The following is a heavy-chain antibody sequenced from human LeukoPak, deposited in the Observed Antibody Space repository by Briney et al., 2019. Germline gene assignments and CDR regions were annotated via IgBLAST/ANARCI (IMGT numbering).Heavy chain of an antibody. D-gene: IGHD2-15*01. CDR1: GGSFSGYY. Sequence: PSETLSLTCAVYGGSFSGYYWSWIRQPPGKGLEWIGEINHSGSTNYNPSLKSRVTISVDTSKNQFSLKLSSVTAADTAVYYCARKTHPLLGAYYYMDVWGKGTTVTVSS. CDR2: INHSGST. V-gene: IGHV4-34*01. J-gene: IGHJ6*03. CDR3: ARKTHPLLGAYYYMDV.